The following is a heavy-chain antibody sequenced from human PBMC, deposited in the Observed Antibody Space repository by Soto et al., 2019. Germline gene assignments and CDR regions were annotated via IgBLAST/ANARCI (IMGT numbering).Heavy chain of an antibody. V-gene: IGHV4-39*01. Sequence: SETLSLTCTVSGGSTSSSSYYWGWIRQPPGKGLEWIGSIYYSGSAYYNPSLKSRVTISVDTSKNQFSLKLSSVTAADTAVYYCACGYSGYVYFDYWGQGTLVTVSS. CDR3: ACGYSGYVYFDY. D-gene: IGHD5-12*01. CDR2: IYYSGSA. J-gene: IGHJ4*02. CDR1: GGSTSSSSYY.